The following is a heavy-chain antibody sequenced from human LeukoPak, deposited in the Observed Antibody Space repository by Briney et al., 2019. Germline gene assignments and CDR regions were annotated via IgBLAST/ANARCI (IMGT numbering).Heavy chain of an antibody. J-gene: IGHJ6*02. V-gene: IGHV4-34*01. CDR3: ARDRDYYDSSGYYYYYGMDV. Sequence: SETLSLTCAVYGGSFSGYYWSWIRQPPGKGLEWIGEINHSGSTNYNPSLKSRVTISVDTSKNQFSLKLSSVTAADTAVYYCARDRDYYDSSGYYYYYGMDVWGQGTTVTVSS. D-gene: IGHD3-22*01. CDR1: GGSFSGYY. CDR2: INHSGST.